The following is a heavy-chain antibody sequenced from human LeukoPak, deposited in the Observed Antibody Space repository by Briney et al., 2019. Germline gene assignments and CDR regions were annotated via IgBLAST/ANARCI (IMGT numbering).Heavy chain of an antibody. J-gene: IGHJ4*02. CDR1: GLTFSSYA. V-gene: IGHV3-7*01. Sequence: GGSLRLSCAASGLTFSSYAMSWVRQAPGKGLEWVANIKQDGSEKYYVDSVKGRFTISRDNAKNSLYLQMNSLRAEDTAVYYCARDPRYCTNGVCHARHFDYWGQGTLVTVSS. CDR3: ARDPRYCTNGVCHARHFDY. D-gene: IGHD2-8*01. CDR2: IKQDGSEK.